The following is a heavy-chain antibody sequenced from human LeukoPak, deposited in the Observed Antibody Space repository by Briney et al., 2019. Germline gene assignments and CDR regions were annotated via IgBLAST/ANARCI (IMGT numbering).Heavy chain of an antibody. D-gene: IGHD2-2*01. V-gene: IGHV3-9*03. CDR3: AKGGHYCSSTSCHKIYFDY. Sequence: GGSLRLSWAASGFTFDDYAMHWVRQAPGKGLEWVSGISWNSGSIGYADSVKGRFTISRDNAKNSLYLQMNSLRAEDMALYYCAKGGHYCSSTSCHKIYFDYWGQGTLVTVSS. J-gene: IGHJ4*02. CDR1: GFTFDDYA. CDR2: ISWNSGSI.